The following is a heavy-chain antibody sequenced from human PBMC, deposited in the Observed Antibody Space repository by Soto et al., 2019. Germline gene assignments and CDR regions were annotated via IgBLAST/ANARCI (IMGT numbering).Heavy chain of an antibody. CDR2: MYSSGST. CDR3: ARSVASAGCLDY. D-gene: IGHD2-15*01. V-gene: IGHV4-39*07. Sequence: PSETLSLTCTVSGGSISSSFYWDWIRQPPGKGLEWIGNMYSSGSTYYNPSLKSRVTISVDTSKNQFSLKLSSVTSADTAMYYCARSVASAGCLDYWGLVTLVTVS. J-gene: IGHJ4*02. CDR1: GGSISSSFY.